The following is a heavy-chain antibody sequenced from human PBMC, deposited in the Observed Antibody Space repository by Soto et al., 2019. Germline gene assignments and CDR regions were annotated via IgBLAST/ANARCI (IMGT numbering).Heavy chain of an antibody. CDR3: ARGRGLSIVVGVAATHDAFDI. CDR2: INHSGSP. D-gene: IGHD2-15*01. CDR1: GGSFSGYY. V-gene: IGHV4-34*01. J-gene: IGHJ3*02. Sequence: SETLTLTCAVYGGSFSGYYWSWIRQPPGKGLEWIGEINHSGSPNYKPSLKRRVTIAVDKSKNQFSLKLSCVTAADTAVYYCARGRGLSIVVGVAATHDAFDIWGQGTMVTVSS.